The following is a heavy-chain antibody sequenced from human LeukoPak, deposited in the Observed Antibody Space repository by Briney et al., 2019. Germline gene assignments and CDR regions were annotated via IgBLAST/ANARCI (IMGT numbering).Heavy chain of an antibody. CDR2: LAYDETFR. CDR3: AREADGFDI. Sequence: GGSLRLSCSASGFTFSRYTMHWVRQAPGKGLEWVALLAYDETFRYYADSVKGRFTIPRDTAKTTLDLQMNSLTTEDTALYYCAREADGFDIWGQGTMVTVSS. V-gene: IGHV3-30*01. J-gene: IGHJ3*02. CDR1: GFTFSRYT.